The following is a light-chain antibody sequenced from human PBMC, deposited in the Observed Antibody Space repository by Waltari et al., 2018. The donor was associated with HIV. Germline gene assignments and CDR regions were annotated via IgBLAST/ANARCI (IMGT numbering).Light chain of an antibody. CDR1: QSVSNS. CDR2: GAS. J-gene: IGKJ1*01. Sequence: EIVMTQSPATLSVSPGGRATLSCRASQSVSNSLVWYQQRPGQAPRLLIYGASTRATGIPGRFSGSGSGTEFTLTINSLQSEDFAVYWCQQYGDSPETFGQGTKVEIK. V-gene: IGKV3-15*01. CDR3: QQYGDSPET.